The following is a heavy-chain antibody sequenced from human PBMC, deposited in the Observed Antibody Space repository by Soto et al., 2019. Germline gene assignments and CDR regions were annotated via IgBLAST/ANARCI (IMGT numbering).Heavy chain of an antibody. J-gene: IGHJ3*02. Sequence: GGSLRLSCAASGFTFSSYSMHWVRQAPGKGLEWVSSISSSSSYIYYADSVKGRFTISRDNAKNSLYLHMNSLRAEDTAVYYCARAYYYDSSGYHDAFDIWGQGTMVTVSS. CDR1: GFTFSSYS. CDR2: ISSSSSYI. V-gene: IGHV3-21*01. D-gene: IGHD3-22*01. CDR3: ARAYYYDSSGYHDAFDI.